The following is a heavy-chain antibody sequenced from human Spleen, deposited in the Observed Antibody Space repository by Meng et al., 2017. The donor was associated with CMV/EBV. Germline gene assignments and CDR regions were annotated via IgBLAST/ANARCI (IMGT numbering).Heavy chain of an antibody. D-gene: IGHD3-10*01. CDR3: AKLDIIRGRSQSFDY. CDR1: GGSISSSNW. CDR2: IYHSGST. V-gene: IGHV4-4*02. Sequence: SETLSLTCAVPGGSISSSNWWSWVRQPPGKGLEWIGEIYHSGSTNYNPSLKSRVTISVDKSKNQFSLKLSSVTAADTAVYYCAKLDIIRGRSQSFDYWGQGTLVTVSS. J-gene: IGHJ4*02.